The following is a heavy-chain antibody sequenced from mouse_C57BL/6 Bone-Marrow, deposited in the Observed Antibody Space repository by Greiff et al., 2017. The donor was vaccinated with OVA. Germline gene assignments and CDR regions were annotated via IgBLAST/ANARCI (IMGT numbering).Heavy chain of an antibody. V-gene: IGHV5-4*03. CDR2: ISDGGSYT. J-gene: IGHJ3*01. D-gene: IGHD5-5*01. CDR1: GFTFSSYA. CDR3: ARATYPSY. Sequence: EVKLVESGGGLVKPGGSLKLSCAASGFTFSSYAMSWVRQTPEKRLEWVATISDGGSYTYYPDNVKGRFTISRDNAKNNLYLQMSHLKSEDTAMYYCARATYPSYWGQGTLVTVSA.